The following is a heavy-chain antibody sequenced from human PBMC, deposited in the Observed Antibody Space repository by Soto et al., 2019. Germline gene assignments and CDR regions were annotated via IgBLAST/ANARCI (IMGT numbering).Heavy chain of an antibody. CDR2: IAFDGRQE. V-gene: IGHV3-30*05. CDR1: GFSFNTSG. Sequence: QVQLVESFGVVVQPGRALRLSCAASGFSFNTSGMHWVRQAPGKGLEWVAVIAFDGRQEFCVDSVRGRFIMSRENSKNTLFLQMKSLTPEDTAFSYCATKVRVTNYLSYGMDVWGQGTTVTVSS. D-gene: IGHD1-7*01. CDR3: ATKVRVTNYLSYGMDV. J-gene: IGHJ6*02.